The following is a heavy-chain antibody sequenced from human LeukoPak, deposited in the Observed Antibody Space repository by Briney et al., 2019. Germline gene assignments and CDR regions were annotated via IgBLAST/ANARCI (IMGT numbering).Heavy chain of an antibody. CDR1: GGSISSGDYY. CDR3: ARGSGSYLGY. J-gene: IGHJ4*02. CDR2: IYYSGST. D-gene: IGHD1-26*01. Sequence: SETLSLTCTVSGGSISSGDYYWNWIRQPPGKGLEWIGYIYYSGSTYYNPSLKSRVTISVDTSKNQFSLKLSSVTAADTAVYYCARGSGSYLGYWGQGTLVTVSS. V-gene: IGHV4-30-4*08.